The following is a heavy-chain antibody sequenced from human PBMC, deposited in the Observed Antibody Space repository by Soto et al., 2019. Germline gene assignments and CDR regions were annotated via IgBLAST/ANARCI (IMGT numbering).Heavy chain of an antibody. J-gene: IGHJ4*01. CDR1: GYTFTTYT. D-gene: IGHD1-26*01. CDR3: ASGGSYPGY. Sequence: QVQLVQSGAEVKRPGASVNISCKASGYTFTTYTLHWVRQAPGQRPECMGWINTGSGNTKYSQKFQGRVTITRDTSASTAYMELSSLSSEDTAVYYCASGGSYPGYWGHGTLVTVSS. CDR2: INTGSGNT. V-gene: IGHV1-3*04.